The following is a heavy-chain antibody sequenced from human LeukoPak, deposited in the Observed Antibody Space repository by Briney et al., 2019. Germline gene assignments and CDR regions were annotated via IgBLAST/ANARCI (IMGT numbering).Heavy chain of an antibody. V-gene: IGHV1-2*02. CDR3: ARAQFFEWSENDY. D-gene: IGHD3-3*01. Sequence: ASVKVSCKASGYTFTAYYMHWVRQAPGQGLEWMGWINPNSGGTNYAQKFQGRVTMTRDTSISTAYRELSRLRSCDTAVDYYARAQFFEWSENDYWGQGTLVTVSS. J-gene: IGHJ4*02. CDR1: GYTFTAYY. CDR2: INPNSGGT.